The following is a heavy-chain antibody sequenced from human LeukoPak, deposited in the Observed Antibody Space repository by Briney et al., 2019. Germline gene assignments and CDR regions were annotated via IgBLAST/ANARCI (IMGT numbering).Heavy chain of an antibody. V-gene: IGHV3-30*02. Sequence: GGSLRLPCAVSGFTFSTYGMHWVRQAPGKGLEWVAFIRSDGNNKYYADSVKGRFTISRDNSKNTLYLQMNSLRTEDTAVCYCARVTVPLVVITAGGFDYWGQGTLVTVSS. J-gene: IGHJ4*02. CDR3: ARVTVPLVVITAGGFDY. CDR1: GFTFSTYG. D-gene: IGHD3-22*01. CDR2: IRSDGNNK.